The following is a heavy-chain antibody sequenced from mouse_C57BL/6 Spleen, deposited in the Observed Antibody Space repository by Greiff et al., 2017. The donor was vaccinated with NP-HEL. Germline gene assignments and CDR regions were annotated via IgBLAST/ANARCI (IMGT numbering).Heavy chain of an antibody. V-gene: IGHV5-6*01. Sequence: EVQRVESGGDLVKPGGSLKLSCAASGFTFSSYGMSWVRQTPDKRLEWVATISSGGSYTYYPDSVKGRFTISRDNAKNTLYLQMSSLKSEDTAMYYCARHPFTTVVEGYAMDYWGQGTSVTVSS. CDR1: GFTFSSYG. CDR2: ISSGGSYT. J-gene: IGHJ4*01. D-gene: IGHD1-1*01. CDR3: ARHPFTTVVEGYAMDY.